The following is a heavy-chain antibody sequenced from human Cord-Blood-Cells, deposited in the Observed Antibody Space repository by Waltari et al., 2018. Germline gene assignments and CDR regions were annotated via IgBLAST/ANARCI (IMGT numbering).Heavy chain of an antibody. CDR3: AGGGHYNYYGSGSYYNPHYYYYGMDV. J-gene: IGHJ6*02. D-gene: IGHD3-10*01. V-gene: IGHV4-34*01. Sequence: QVQLQQWGAGLLKPSETLSLTCAVYGGSFSGYYCSWILPRPGKGLEWSWEINHSGSTNYNPSLKSRVTISVDTSKNQFSLKLSSVTAADTAVYYCAGGGHYNYYGSGSYYNPHYYYYGMDVWGQGTTVTVSS. CDR1: GGSFSGYY. CDR2: INHSGST.